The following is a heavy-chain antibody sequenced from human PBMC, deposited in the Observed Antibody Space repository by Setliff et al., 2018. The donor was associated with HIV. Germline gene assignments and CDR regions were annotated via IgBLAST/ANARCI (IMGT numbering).Heavy chain of an antibody. V-gene: IGHV4-34*01. J-gene: IGHJ6*02. D-gene: IGHD2-15*01. CDR1: GGSFSGYY. CDR2: IKHNGNS. Sequence: SETLSLTCAVYGGSFSGYYWGWIRHPPGKGLEWIGEIKHNGNSNSNPSLKSRLTLSVDTSKNQFSLKLSSVTAADTAVYYCARQEDCSGGSCYSFGMDVWGQGTTVTVSS. CDR3: ARQEDCSGGSCYSFGMDV.